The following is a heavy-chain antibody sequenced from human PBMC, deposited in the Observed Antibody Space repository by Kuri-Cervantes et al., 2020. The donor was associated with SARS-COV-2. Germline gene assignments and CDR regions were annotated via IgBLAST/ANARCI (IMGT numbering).Heavy chain of an antibody. Sequence: ESLKISCAVYGGSFSGYYWSWIRQPPGQGLEWLGYIYYSGSTKYNPSLESRVTISLDTSRNQFSLKLSSVTAADSAVYYCARSGYYSRGVTYYYMDVWDKGTTVTVSS. D-gene: IGHD3-22*01. CDR2: IYYSGST. CDR1: GGSFSGYY. CDR3: ARSGYYSRGVTYYYMDV. V-gene: IGHV4-59*12. J-gene: IGHJ6*03.